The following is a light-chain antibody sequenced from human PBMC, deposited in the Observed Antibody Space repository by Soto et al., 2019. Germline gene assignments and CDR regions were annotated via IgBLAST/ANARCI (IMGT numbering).Light chain of an antibody. CDR3: QQYGGSPRT. CDR1: QSVSGNY. V-gene: IGKV3-20*01. Sequence: IVLTQSPGTLSLSPGERATLSCRASQSVSGNYLVWYQQKRGQAPRLLIYGASSRATGIPDRFSGSGSGTAFPLTISRLEPEDFAVYYCQQYGGSPRTFGQGTKVEIK. J-gene: IGKJ1*01. CDR2: GAS.